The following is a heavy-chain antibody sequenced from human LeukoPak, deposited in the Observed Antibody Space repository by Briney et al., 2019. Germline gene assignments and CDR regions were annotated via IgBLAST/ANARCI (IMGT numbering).Heavy chain of an antibody. V-gene: IGHV3-53*01. Sequence: GGSLRLSCAASGFIVSSDHMNWVRQAPGKGLEWVAVIYKGENTFYADPVKGCFTISRDNSKNTVYLQMNSLRAEDTAVYYCVRAPGATWGQGTLVTVSS. CDR3: VRAPGAT. CDR1: GFIVSSDH. J-gene: IGHJ5*02. D-gene: IGHD3-10*01. CDR2: IYKGENT.